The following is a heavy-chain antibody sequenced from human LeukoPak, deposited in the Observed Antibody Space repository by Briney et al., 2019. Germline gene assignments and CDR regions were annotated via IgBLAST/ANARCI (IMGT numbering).Heavy chain of an antibody. Sequence: GGSLRLSCAASGFTLTSYGMHWVRQAPGKGLEWVAIISYDGSNDYYADSVQGRFIISRDISRNTLYLQMNSLRAEDTAVYYCARDRQLVSYDSSGYDFDYWGQGTLVTVSS. D-gene: IGHD3-22*01. V-gene: IGHV3-30*03. CDR1: GFTLTSYG. CDR3: ARDRQLVSYDSSGYDFDY. CDR2: ISYDGSND. J-gene: IGHJ4*02.